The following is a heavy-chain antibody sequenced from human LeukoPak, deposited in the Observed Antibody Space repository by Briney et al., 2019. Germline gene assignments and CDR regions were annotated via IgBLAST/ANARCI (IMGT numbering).Heavy chain of an antibody. V-gene: IGHV3-23*01. CDR1: GFTFSSYA. CDR3: AKDSKYSSSWAYYYYGMDV. Sequence: GGSLRLSCAASGFTFSSYAMSWVRQAPGKGLEWVSAISGSGGSTYYADSVKGRFTISRDNSKNTLYLQMNSLRAGDTAVYYCAKDSKYSSSWAYYYYGMDVWGKGTTVTVSS. CDR2: ISGSGGST. D-gene: IGHD6-13*01. J-gene: IGHJ6*04.